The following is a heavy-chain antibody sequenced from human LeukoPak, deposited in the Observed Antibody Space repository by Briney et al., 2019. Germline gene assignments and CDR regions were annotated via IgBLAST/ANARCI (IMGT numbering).Heavy chain of an antibody. CDR3: SKDLISWQQFGYMDV. V-gene: IGHV3-23*01. CDR2: ISGSGRST. Sequence: GGTLRLSCAVSGFTFSGSDLSWVRQSPGKGLEWVSAISGSGRSTYYAASEKGRFTISRDNSKNTLYLQMNSLRAEDTAVYYCSKDLISWQQFGYMDVWGKGTTVTVSS. J-gene: IGHJ6*03. D-gene: IGHD6-13*01. CDR1: GFTFSGSD.